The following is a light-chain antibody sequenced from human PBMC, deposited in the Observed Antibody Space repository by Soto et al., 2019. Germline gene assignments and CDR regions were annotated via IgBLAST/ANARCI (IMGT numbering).Light chain of an antibody. CDR2: GAS. Sequence: EIGLTESPGTLALSPGGRATLSCRASQSVANNFLAWHQQKPGQTPRLLIYGASNRATGIPDRFSGSGSGTDFTLTISRLEPEDFAVYYCQQYGSSGTFGQGTKVDIK. V-gene: IGKV3-20*01. J-gene: IGKJ1*01. CDR1: QSVANNF. CDR3: QQYGSSGT.